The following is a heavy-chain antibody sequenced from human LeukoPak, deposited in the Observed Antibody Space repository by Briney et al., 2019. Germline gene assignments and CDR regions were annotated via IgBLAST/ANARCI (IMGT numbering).Heavy chain of an antibody. Sequence: ASVKVSCKASGYTFTSYYMHWVRQAPGQGLEWMGIINPSGGSTSYAQKFQGRVTMTRDTSTSTVYMELSSLRSEDTAVYYCARDRASDYGSGRIDYWGQGTLVTVSS. V-gene: IGHV1-46*01. CDR2: INPSGGST. CDR3: ARDRASDYGSGRIDY. D-gene: IGHD3-10*01. CDR1: GYTFTSYY. J-gene: IGHJ4*02.